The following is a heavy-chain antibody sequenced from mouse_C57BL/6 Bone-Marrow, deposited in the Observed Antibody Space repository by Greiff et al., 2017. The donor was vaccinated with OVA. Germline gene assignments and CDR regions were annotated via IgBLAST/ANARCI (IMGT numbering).Heavy chain of an antibody. V-gene: IGHV14-4*01. Sequence: EVQGVESGAELVRPGASVKLSCTASGFNIKDDYMHWVKQRPEQGLEWIGWIDPENGDTEYASKFQGKATITADTSSNTAYLQLSSLTSEDTAVYYCTTGGGDTTVNYFDDWGQGTTLTVSS. CDR3: TTGGGDTTVNYFDD. CDR1: GFNIKDDY. J-gene: IGHJ2*01. D-gene: IGHD1-1*01. CDR2: IDPENGDT.